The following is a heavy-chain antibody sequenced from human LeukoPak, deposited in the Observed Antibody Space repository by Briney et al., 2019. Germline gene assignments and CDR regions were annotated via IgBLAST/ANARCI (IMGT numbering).Heavy chain of an antibody. Sequence: SSETLSLTCNVSGDSISNYYWSWIRQPPGQGLEWIGYIYDSGSTNYNPSLKSRVTVSLGTSKNHFSLTLTSVTAADTALYYCARGLTWIPDWGQGTLVTVSS. J-gene: IGHJ4*02. D-gene: IGHD5-18*01. CDR1: GDSISNYY. CDR2: IYDSGST. V-gene: IGHV4-59*01. CDR3: ARGLTWIPD.